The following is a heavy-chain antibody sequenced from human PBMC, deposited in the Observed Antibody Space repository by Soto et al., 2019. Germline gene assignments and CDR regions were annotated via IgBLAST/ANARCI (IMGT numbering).Heavy chain of an antibody. D-gene: IGHD3-3*01. CDR3: AAGPPIRFLEWLSTYYYYYGMDV. CDR2: IVVGSGNT. V-gene: IGHV1-58*01. J-gene: IGHJ6*02. Sequence: SVKVSCKASGFTFTSSAVQWVRQARGQRLEWIGWIVVGSGNTNYAQKFQERVTITRDMSTSTAYMELSSLRSEDTAVYYCAAGPPIRFLEWLSTYYYYYGMDVWGQGTTVTVSS. CDR1: GFTFTSSA.